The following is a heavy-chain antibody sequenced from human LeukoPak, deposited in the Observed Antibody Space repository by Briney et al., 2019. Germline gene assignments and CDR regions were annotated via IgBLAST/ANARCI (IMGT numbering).Heavy chain of an antibody. Sequence: ASVKVSCKVSGCTHTELSMYWVPQPPGKGLEWMGGFDPEDGETIYAQKFQGRVTMTEDTSTDTAYMELSSLRSEDTAVYYCAAGGHYYDSSGYLSVYFDYCGQGTLVTVSS. CDR1: GCTHTELS. V-gene: IGHV1-24*01. CDR2: FDPEDGET. J-gene: IGHJ4*02. CDR3: AAGGHYYDSSGYLSVYFDY. D-gene: IGHD3-22*01.